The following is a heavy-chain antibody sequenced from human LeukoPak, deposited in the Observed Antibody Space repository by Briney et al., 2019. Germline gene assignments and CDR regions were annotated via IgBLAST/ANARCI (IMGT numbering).Heavy chain of an antibody. V-gene: IGHV3-21*01. CDR2: ISSSSSYI. J-gene: IGHJ5*02. CDR3: ARGTAGFVLMVYPT. Sequence: GGSLRLSCAASGFTFSSYSMNWVRQAPGKGLEWVSSISSSSSYIYYADSVKGRFTISRDNAKNSLYLQMSSLRAEDTAVYYCARGTAGFVLMVYPTWGQGTLVTVSS. CDR1: GFTFSSYS. D-gene: IGHD2-8*01.